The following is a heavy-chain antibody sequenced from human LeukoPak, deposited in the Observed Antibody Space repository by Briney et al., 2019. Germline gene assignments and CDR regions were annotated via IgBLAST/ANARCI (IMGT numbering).Heavy chain of an antibody. Sequence: GGSLRLSCAASGFTFSDYEMNWVRQAPEKGLEWVACISATANTMYYVESVKGRFTISRDNAKGSLYLQMTSLRAEDTAIYYCVRAPTFVDKNWIDPWGQGTLVTVSS. CDR1: GFTFSDYE. V-gene: IGHV3-48*03. CDR2: ISATANTM. CDR3: VRAPTFVDKNWIDP. D-gene: IGHD3-16*02. J-gene: IGHJ5*02.